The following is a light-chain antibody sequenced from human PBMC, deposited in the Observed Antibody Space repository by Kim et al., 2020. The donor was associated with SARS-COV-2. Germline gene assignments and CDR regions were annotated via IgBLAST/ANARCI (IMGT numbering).Light chain of an antibody. CDR2: VNN. J-gene: IGLJ3*02. Sequence: GQRVTRSCSGGTSNVGAKTVNWYQQLPGAAPKILIYVNNQRPSDVPDRFSGSKAGTSASLVISGLRSEDEADYYCVAWDVSLSGLVFGGGTQLTVL. CDR3: VAWDVSLSGLV. V-gene: IGLV1-47*01. CDR1: TSNVGAKT.